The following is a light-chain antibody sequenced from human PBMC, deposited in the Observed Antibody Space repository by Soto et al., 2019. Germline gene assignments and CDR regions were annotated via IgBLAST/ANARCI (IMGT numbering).Light chain of an antibody. V-gene: IGKV3-15*01. CDR1: QSVSSN. J-gene: IGKJ4*01. Sequence: EIVMTQSPATLSVSPGERATLYCRASQSVSSNLAWYQQKPGQAPRLLIYGASTRATGIAARFSGSRSGTAFTLTISSLQPEDFAVYYCQQYNNWPPLTFGGGTKVEIK. CDR3: QQYNNWPPLT. CDR2: GAS.